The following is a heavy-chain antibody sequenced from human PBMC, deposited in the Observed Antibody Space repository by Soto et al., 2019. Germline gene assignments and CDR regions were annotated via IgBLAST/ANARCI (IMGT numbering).Heavy chain of an antibody. CDR3: TIHGP. CDR2: IKSKTDDGTT. Sequence: EVQLVESGGGLVKPGGSLRLSCAASGFTFSNAWMSWVRQAPGKGLEWVGRIKSKTDDGTTDYAAPVKGRFTISRDDSKNTLYLQMNSLKTEDTAVYYCTIHGPWGQGTLVTVSS. D-gene: IGHD2-8*01. CDR1: GFTFSNAW. J-gene: IGHJ5*02. V-gene: IGHV3-15*07.